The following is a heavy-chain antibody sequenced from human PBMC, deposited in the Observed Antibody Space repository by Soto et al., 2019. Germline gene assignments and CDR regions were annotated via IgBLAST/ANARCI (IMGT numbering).Heavy chain of an antibody. J-gene: IGHJ6*02. Sequence: ASVKVSCKASGGTFNTYVISWVRQAPGQGLEWMGGITPIFGTANYAQKFQGRVTITADKSTSTAYMELSSLRSEDTAVYFCARGRWQLDRNYYYGMDVWGQGTTVTVSS. CDR1: GGTFNTYV. CDR2: ITPIFGTA. D-gene: IGHD2-15*01. CDR3: ARGRWQLDRNYYYGMDV. V-gene: IGHV1-69*06.